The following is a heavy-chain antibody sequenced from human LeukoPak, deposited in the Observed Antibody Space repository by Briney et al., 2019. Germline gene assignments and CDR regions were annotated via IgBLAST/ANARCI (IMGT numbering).Heavy chain of an antibody. V-gene: IGHV3-48*03. J-gene: IGHJ3*02. Sequence: PGGSLRLSCAASGFTFSSYEMNWVRQAPGKGLEWVSYISSSGSTIYYADSVKGRFTISRDNAKNSLYLQMNSLRAEDTAVYYCARDSTISGAFDIWGQGTMVTVSS. CDR1: GFTFSSYE. CDR2: ISSSGSTI. D-gene: IGHD3-9*01. CDR3: ARDSTISGAFDI.